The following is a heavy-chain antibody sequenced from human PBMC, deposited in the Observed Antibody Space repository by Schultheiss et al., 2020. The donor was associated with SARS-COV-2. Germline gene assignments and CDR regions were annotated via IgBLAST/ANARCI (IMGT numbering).Heavy chain of an antibody. V-gene: IGHV3-30*03. Sequence: GGSLRLSCAASGFTFSDYYMSWIRQAPGKGLEWVAVISYDGSNKYYADSVKGRFTISRDNSKNTLYLQMNSLRAEDTAVYYCARDISFYYDSSGYYYAGSFDYWGQGTLVTVSS. CDR1: GFTFSDYY. J-gene: IGHJ4*02. CDR2: ISYDGSNK. D-gene: IGHD3-22*01. CDR3: ARDISFYYDSSGYYYAGSFDY.